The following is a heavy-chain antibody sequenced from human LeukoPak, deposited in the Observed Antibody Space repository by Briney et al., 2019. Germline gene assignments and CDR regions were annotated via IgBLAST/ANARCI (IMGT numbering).Heavy chain of an antibody. D-gene: IGHD2-15*01. Sequence: VKVSCKASGGTFSSYAISWVRQAPGQGLEWMGGIIPIFGTANYAQKFQGRVTITADESTSTAYMELSSLRSEDTAVYYCARSIRYCSGGSCYDYWGQGTLVTVSS. V-gene: IGHV1-69*13. CDR2: IIPIFGTA. CDR3: ARSIRYCSGGSCYDY. CDR1: GGTFSSYA. J-gene: IGHJ4*02.